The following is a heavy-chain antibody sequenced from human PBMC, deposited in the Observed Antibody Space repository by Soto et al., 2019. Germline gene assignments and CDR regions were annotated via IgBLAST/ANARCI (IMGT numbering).Heavy chain of an antibody. J-gene: IGHJ5*02. V-gene: IGHV1-2*02. Sequence: ASVNVSCKASGYIFSANYIHWVRQAPGQGLELLGWINPHSGATNYAQKFLGRVTMSAXRXXXXAXMXLXXXXSDXTAVYYCVRAHALGFSNWFDPWGRGTLVTVSS. CDR3: VRAHALGFSNWFDP. D-gene: IGHD3-10*01. CDR2: INPHSGAT. CDR1: GYIFSANY.